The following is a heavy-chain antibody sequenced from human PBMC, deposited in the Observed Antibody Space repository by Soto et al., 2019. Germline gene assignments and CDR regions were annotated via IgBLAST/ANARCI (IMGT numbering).Heavy chain of an antibody. CDR3: ARGRPASMNFDY. Sequence: LSLTCTVSGGSISSGGYYWSWIRQHPGKGLEWIGYIYYSGSTYYNPSLKSRVTISVDTSKNQFSLKLSSVTAADTAVYYCARGRPASMNFDYWGQGTLVTVSS. CDR2: IYYSGST. D-gene: IGHD2-2*01. V-gene: IGHV4-31*03. CDR1: GGSISSGGYY. J-gene: IGHJ4*02.